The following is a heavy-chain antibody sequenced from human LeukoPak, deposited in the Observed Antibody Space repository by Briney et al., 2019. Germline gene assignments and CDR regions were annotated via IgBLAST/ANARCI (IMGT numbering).Heavy chain of an antibody. CDR2: IYSSGST. V-gene: IGHV4-39*01. Sequence: SETLSLTCTVSGGSISSTNYYWGWPRHPPGKGLEWIGSIYSSGSTYYNPSLKTQVTISVDTSKNQFSLKLTSVTAADTAVYYCARVQTSYGPRLYGMDVWGQGTTVTVS. D-gene: IGHD5-18*01. CDR1: GGSISSTNYY. CDR3: ARVQTSYGPRLYGMDV. J-gene: IGHJ6*02.